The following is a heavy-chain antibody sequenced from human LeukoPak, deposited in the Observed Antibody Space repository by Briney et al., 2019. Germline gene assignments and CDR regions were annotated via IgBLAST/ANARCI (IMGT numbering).Heavy chain of an antibody. D-gene: IGHD2-2*01. CDR1: GFSFSNYA. CDR3: ARDRCSGISCFALDY. CDR2: VSGSGGST. J-gene: IGHJ4*02. V-gene: IGHV3-23*01. Sequence: PGGSLRLSCAASGFSFSNYAMSWVRQAPGKGLEWVSGVSGSGGSTVHADPVKGRFTISRDNSKNTMYLQMNSLRAEDTAVYYCARDRCSGISCFALDYWGQGTLVTVSS.